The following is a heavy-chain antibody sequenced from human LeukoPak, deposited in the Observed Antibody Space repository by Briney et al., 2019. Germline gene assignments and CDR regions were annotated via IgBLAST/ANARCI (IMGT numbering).Heavy chain of an antibody. CDR3: ATPGLARAY. CDR1: GGSISSSSYY. J-gene: IGHJ4*02. Sequence: PSETLSLTCTVSGGSISSSSYYWGWIRQPPGKGLEWIGSIYYSGSTYYNPSLKSRVTISGDTSKNQFSLILSSVTAADTAVYYCATPGLARAYWGQGTLVTVSS. CDR2: IYYSGST. V-gene: IGHV4-39*01.